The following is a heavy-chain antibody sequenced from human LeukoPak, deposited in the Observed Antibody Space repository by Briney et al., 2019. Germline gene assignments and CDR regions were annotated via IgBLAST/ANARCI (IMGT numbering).Heavy chain of an antibody. CDR1: GFTFSSYA. J-gene: IGHJ3*02. V-gene: IGHV3-30-3*01. D-gene: IGHD4-23*01. Sequence: GGSLRLSCAASGFTFSSYAMHWVRQAPGKGLEWVAVISYDGSNKYYADSVKGRFTISRDNSKNTLYLQMNSLRAEDTAVYYCAKRYGGNSGGAFDIWGQGTMVTVSS. CDR3: AKRYGGNSGGAFDI. CDR2: ISYDGSNK.